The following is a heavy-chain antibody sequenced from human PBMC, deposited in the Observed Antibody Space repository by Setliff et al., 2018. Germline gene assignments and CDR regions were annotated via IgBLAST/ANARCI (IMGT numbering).Heavy chain of an antibody. D-gene: IGHD2-15*01. V-gene: IGHV1-69*05. CDR2: LIPMFGTL. CDR1: GDSFSNYA. CDR3: ARSPALLGIVYLDP. Sequence: GASVKVSCKASGDSFSNYAISWVRQAPGQGLEWMGGLIPMFGTLGYAQKFQDRVTITTDESTSTAYMELNSLTSEDTAVYYCARSPALLGIVYLDPWGQGTRVTVSS. J-gene: IGHJ5*02.